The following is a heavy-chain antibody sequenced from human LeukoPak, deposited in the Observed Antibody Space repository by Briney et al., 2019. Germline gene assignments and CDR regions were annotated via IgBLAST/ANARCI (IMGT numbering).Heavy chain of an antibody. CDR1: GYTFTSYG. Sequence: ASVKVSCKASGYTFTSYGINWVRQAPGQGLEWMGWISAYNSHTNYAQRLQGRVTMTTDTSTSTAYMELSSLRSEDTAVYYCARAKGHIVVVTDNSYYYYYGMDVWGQGTTVTVSS. CDR3: ARAKGHIVVVTDNSYYYYYGMDV. J-gene: IGHJ6*02. CDR2: ISAYNSHT. V-gene: IGHV1-18*01. D-gene: IGHD2-21*02.